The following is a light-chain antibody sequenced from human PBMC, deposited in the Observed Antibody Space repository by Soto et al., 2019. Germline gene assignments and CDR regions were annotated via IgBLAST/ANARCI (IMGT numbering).Light chain of an antibody. V-gene: IGLV2-14*03. J-gene: IGLJ1*01. CDR2: DFT. CDR3: VSYTNPGTYV. Sequence: QSVLTQPASVSGSPGQSVTISCAGASRDVTDSDPVSWYQHRPGKAPELKILDFTYRPSGVSDRFSGSLSADTASLTISGLQVEDEGDYYCVSYTNPGTYVFGPGTKVTVL. CDR1: SRDVTDSDP.